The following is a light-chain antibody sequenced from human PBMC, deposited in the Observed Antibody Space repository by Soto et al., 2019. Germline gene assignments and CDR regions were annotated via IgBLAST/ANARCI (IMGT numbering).Light chain of an antibody. V-gene: IGLV2-14*01. CDR3: SSYTTASTYV. CDR1: SSEVGGYNY. CDR2: DVS. J-gene: IGLJ1*01. Sequence: QSALTQPASVSGSPGQSITISCTGTSSEVGGYNYVSWYQQHPGKAPKLIIYDVSNRPSGVSNRFSGSKSANTASLTISGLQAEDEADYYCSSYTTASTYVFGTGTKLTVL.